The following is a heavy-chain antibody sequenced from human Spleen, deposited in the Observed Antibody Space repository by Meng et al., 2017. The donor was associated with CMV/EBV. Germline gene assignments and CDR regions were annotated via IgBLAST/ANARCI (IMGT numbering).Heavy chain of an antibody. J-gene: IGHJ5*02. CDR1: YY. CDR3: ARAKVIDCSSTSCYRKNWFDP. Sequence: YYWSWIRPPPGKGLEWIGEINHSGSTNYNPSLKSRVTISVDTSKNQFSLKLSSVTAADTAVYYCARAKVIDCSSTSCYRKNWFDPWGQGTLVTVSS. CDR2: INHSGST. D-gene: IGHD2-2*01. V-gene: IGHV4-34*01.